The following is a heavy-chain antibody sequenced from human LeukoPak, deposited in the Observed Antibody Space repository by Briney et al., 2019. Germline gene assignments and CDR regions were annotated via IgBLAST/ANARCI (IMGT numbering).Heavy chain of an antibody. V-gene: IGHV1-18*01. CDR1: GYTFTSYG. J-gene: IGHJ4*02. Sequence: AASVKVSCKASGYTFTSYGISWVRQAPGQGLEWMGWISGNNDNPNYGQKFQGRLTVTTDSSTSTAYMELRNLRSDDTAVYYCARDGTSTDDYWGQGTLVTVSS. CDR3: ARDGTSTDDY. CDR2: ISGNNDNP. D-gene: IGHD2-2*01.